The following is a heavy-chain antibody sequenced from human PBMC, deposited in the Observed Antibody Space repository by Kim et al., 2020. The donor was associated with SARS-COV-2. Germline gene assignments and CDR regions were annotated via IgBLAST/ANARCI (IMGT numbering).Heavy chain of an antibody. J-gene: IGHJ4*02. CDR3: ARDRNQKIDY. V-gene: IGHV4-31*02. Sequence: STYYNPSLKSRVTISVDTSKNQFSLKLSSVTAADTAVYYCARDRNQKIDYWGQGTLVTVSS. D-gene: IGHD1-1*01. CDR2: ST.